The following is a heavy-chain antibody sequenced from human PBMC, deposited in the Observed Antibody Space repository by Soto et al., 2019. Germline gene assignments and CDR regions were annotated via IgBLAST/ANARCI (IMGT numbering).Heavy chain of an antibody. V-gene: IGHV2-70*11. CDR3: ARTTLQLELRQFDY. D-gene: IGHD1-7*01. CDR1: VFSLSTSGMC. Sequence: GSGPTLVNPTQTLTLTCTFSVFSLSTSGMCVSWIRQPPGKALEWLARIDWDDDKYYNTSLKTRLTISKDTSKNQVVLTMTNMDPVDTATYYCARTTLQLELRQFDYWGQGTLVTVSS. J-gene: IGHJ4*02. CDR2: IDWDDDK.